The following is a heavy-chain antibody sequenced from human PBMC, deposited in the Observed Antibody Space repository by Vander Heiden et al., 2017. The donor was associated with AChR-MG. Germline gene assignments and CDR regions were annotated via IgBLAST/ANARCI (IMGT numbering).Heavy chain of an antibody. V-gene: IGHV4-34*01. CDR1: GGSFSGYY. D-gene: IGHD3-10*01. Sequence: QVQLQQWGAGLLKPSETLSLTCAVYGGSFSGYYWSWIRQPPGKGLEWIGEINHSGSTNYNPSLKSRVTISVDTSKNQFSLKLSSVTAADTAVYYCARIYYYGSGSPFDYWGQGTLVTVSS. CDR3: ARIYYYGSGSPFDY. J-gene: IGHJ4*02. CDR2: INHSGST.